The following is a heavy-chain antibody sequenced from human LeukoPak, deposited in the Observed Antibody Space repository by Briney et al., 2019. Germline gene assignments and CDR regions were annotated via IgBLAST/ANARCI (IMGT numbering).Heavy chain of an antibody. CDR1: GFTFSTYT. CDR3: ARAPYTSGWYFAFDY. CDR2: ISYEGSKQ. Sequence: PGGSLRLSCAASGFTFSTYTMHWVRQAPGKGLEWVALISYEGSKQNYADSVKGRFTISRDNSQNTLYLEMSGLRAEDTAVYYCARAPYTSGWYFAFDYWGQGTLVTVSS. V-gene: IGHV3-30-3*01. D-gene: IGHD6-19*01. J-gene: IGHJ4*02.